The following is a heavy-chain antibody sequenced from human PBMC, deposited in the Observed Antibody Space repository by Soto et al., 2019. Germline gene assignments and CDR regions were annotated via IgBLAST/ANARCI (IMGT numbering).Heavy chain of an antibody. J-gene: IGHJ4*02. CDR2: IDPSDSQT. CDR3: ARQIYDSDTGPNFQYYFDS. Sequence: GASLKISCKGSGYSFADYWNTWVRQKPGKGLEWMGRIDPSDSQTYYSPSFRGHVTISVTKSITTVFLQWSSLRASDTAMYYCARQIYDSDTGPNFQYYFDSWGQGTPVTVSS. V-gene: IGHV5-10-1*01. D-gene: IGHD3-22*01. CDR1: GYSFADYW.